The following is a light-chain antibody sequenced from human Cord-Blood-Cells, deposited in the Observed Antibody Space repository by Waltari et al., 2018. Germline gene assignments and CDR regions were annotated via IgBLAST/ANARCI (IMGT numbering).Light chain of an antibody. J-gene: IGKJ1*01. CDR3: QQYNSYSWT. CDR2: DAS. Sequence: QMTQSPSSLSASVGGRVTITCRASKSISSWMAWYQQKPGKAPKLLIYDASSLASGVPSRFRGSGSGTEFTLTISSLQPDDFATYSCQQYNSYSWTYGQGTKVEIK. V-gene: IGKV1-5*01. CDR1: KSISSW.